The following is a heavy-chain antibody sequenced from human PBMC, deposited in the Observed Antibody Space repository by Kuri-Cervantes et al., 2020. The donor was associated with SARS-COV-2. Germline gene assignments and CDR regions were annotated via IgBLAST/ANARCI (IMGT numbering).Heavy chain of an antibody. D-gene: IGHD3-3*01. J-gene: IGHJ3*01. Sequence: GESLKISCAASGFTFSDYYMHWIRQAPGKGLEWVSYTSSSGTTTYYADSVKGRFTISRDNAKKSLYVQMNSLRAVDTAVYYCARAGERYYDFWSGHLPNDAVDVWGRGTMVTVSS. CDR2: TSSSGTTT. V-gene: IGHV3-11*04. CDR1: GFTFSDYY. CDR3: ARAGERYYDFWSGHLPNDAVDV.